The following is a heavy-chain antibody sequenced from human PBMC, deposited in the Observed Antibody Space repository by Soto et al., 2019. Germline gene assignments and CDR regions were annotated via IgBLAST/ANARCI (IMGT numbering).Heavy chain of an antibody. Sequence: QVQLVQSGAEVKKPGASVKVSCKASGYTFTSYAMHWVRQAPGQRLEWMGWISAYNGNTNYAQKLQGRVTMTTDTSTSTAYMELRSRRSDDTAVYSCARERGPGIGTMVRGANACDIWGQGTMVTVSS. CDR1: GYTFTSYA. CDR2: ISAYNGNT. J-gene: IGHJ3*02. CDR3: ARERGPGIGTMVRGANACDI. D-gene: IGHD3-10*01. V-gene: IGHV1-3*01.